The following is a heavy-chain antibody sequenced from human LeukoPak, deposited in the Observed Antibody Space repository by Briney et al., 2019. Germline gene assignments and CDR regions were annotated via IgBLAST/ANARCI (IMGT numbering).Heavy chain of an antibody. V-gene: IGHV4-34*01. D-gene: IGHD3-22*01. CDR3: ARGGPTSSGYLYYFDY. CDR1: GGSFSGYY. J-gene: IGHJ4*02. Sequence: SETLSLTCAVYGGSFSGYYWSWIRQPPGKGREWGGEINHSVSTNYNPSLKSRVTLSVDTSKTQFSLKLSSLTAADTAVYYCARGGPTSSGYLYYFDYWGQGTLVTVSS. CDR2: INHSVST.